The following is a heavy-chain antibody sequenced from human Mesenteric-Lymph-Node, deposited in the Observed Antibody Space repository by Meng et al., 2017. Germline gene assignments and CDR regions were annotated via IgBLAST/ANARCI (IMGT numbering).Heavy chain of an antibody. CDR2: FDPEEGEI. CDR3: ARKDLRRIFDL. D-gene: IGHD5/OR15-5a*01. J-gene: IGHJ2*01. V-gene: IGHV1-24*01. Sequence: ASVKVSCKASGYTLTELSIHWVRQAPGKGLEWMGGFDPEEGEITYAQQFQGRVTMTRNTSISTAYMELSSLRSEDTAVYYCARKDLRRIFDLWGRGTLVTVSS. CDR1: GYTLTELS.